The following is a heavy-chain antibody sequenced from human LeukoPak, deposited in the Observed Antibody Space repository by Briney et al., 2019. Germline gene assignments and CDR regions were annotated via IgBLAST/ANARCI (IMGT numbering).Heavy chain of an antibody. CDR1: GYSISSGYY. D-gene: IGHD5-12*01. CDR2: IYHSGST. CDR3: AREDRNGNSGYAIGD. J-gene: IGHJ4*02. Sequence: SETLSLTCTVSGYSISSGYYWGWIRQPPGKGLDWIGSIYHSGSTYYNPSLKSRVTISVDTSKNHFSLNLTSVTAADTAVYFCAREDRNGNSGYAIGDWGQGILVTVSS. V-gene: IGHV4-38-2*02.